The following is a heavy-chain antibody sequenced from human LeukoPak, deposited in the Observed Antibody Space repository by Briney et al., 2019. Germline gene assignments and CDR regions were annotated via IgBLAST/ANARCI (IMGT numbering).Heavy chain of an antibody. V-gene: IGHV4-30-2*01. CDR3: ARDLRVGSSWYFDY. Sequence: SETLSLTCTVSGGSISSGGFYWSWIRQPPGKGLEWIGYIYHSGSTYYNPSLKSRVTISVDRSKNQFSLKLSSVTAADTAVYYCARDLRVGSSWYFDYWGQGTLVTVSS. CDR1: GGSISSGGFY. D-gene: IGHD6-13*01. J-gene: IGHJ4*02. CDR2: IYHSGST.